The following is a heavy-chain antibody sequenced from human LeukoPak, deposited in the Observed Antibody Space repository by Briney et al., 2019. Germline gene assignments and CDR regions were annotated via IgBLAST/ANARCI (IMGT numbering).Heavy chain of an antibody. V-gene: IGHV3-23*01. CDR1: GFTFSSYS. Sequence: GGSLRLSCAASGFTFSSYSMNWVRQAPGKGLEWVSGISGSGGSTYYADSLKGRFTVSRDNSKNTLYLQMNSLRAEDTAVYYCAKGIYYYDSSGYESWGQGTLVTVSS. D-gene: IGHD3-22*01. CDR2: ISGSGGST. J-gene: IGHJ5*02. CDR3: AKGIYYYDSSGYES.